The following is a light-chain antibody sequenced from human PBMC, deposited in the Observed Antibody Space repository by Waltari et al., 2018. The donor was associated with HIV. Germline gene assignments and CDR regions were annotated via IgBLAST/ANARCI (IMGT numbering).Light chain of an antibody. CDR1: QTISSW. V-gene: IGKV1-5*03. Sequence: DIQMTQSPSTLSASVGDRVTTTCRASQTISSWLAWYQQKPDQAPKVLIYKASALETGVPSRFSGTGSGTEFNLTITGLQPDDVATYSCHQYNTYPYTFGQGTKLEIK. CDR2: KAS. CDR3: HQYNTYPYT. J-gene: IGKJ2*01.